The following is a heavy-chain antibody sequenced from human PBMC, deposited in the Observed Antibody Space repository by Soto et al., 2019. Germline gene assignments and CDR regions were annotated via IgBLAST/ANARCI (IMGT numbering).Heavy chain of an antibody. CDR3: ASTGPLWSGYFYFYGMDV. V-gene: IGHV3-74*01. CDR1: GFTFSSYW. J-gene: IGHJ6*02. CDR2: VNSVGSTT. Sequence: GGCLRLSCAASGFTFSSYWMHWVRQAPGKGLEWVSRVNSVGSTTYYADSVKGRFTISRDNAKNTLYLRMNSLRAEDTAVYYCASTGPLWSGYFYFYGMDVWGQGTTVTVSS. D-gene: IGHD3-3*01.